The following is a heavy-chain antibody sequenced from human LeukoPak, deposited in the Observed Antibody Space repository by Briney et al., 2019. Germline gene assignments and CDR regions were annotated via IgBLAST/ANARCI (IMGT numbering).Heavy chain of an antibody. D-gene: IGHD1-14*01. Sequence: ASVKVSCKASGYTFTSYGISWVRQAPGQGLEWMGWISAYNGNTNYAQKLQGRVTMTTDTSTSTAYMELRSLRSDDTAMYYCARREAVSGYNWFDPWGQGTLVTVSS. CDR3: ARREAVSGYNWFDP. CDR2: ISAYNGNT. J-gene: IGHJ5*02. V-gene: IGHV1-18*01. CDR1: GYTFTSYG.